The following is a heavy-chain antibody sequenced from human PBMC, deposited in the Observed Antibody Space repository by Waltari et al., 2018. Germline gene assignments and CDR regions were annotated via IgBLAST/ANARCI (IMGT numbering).Heavy chain of an antibody. J-gene: IGHJ4*02. V-gene: IGHV1-18*01. Sequence: QVQLVQSGSELKKPGASVKVSCKASGYTFTSYAMNWVRQAPGQGLEWMGWIYVYNENTRCAEKFEDRVTLTTDKVTETVYMDLTDLRPDDTAVYYCARVVTGVHEVNDNWGQGTLVTVSS. CDR2: IYVYNENT. CDR1: GYTFTSYA. D-gene: IGHD3-16*02. CDR3: ARVVTGVHEVNDN.